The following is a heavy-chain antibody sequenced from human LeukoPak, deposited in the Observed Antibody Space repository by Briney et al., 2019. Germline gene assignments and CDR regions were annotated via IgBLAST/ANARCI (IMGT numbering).Heavy chain of an antibody. J-gene: IGHJ3*02. D-gene: IGHD3-22*01. CDR1: GYSISSGYY. V-gene: IGHV4-38-2*02. CDR3: ARVDYYDSGGYEGDAFDI. Sequence: SETLSLACTVSGYSISSGYYWGWIRQPPGKGLEWIGSIYHSGSTYYNPSLKSRVTISVDTSKNQFSLKLSSVTAADTAVYYCARVDYYDSGGYEGDAFDIWGQGTMVTVSS. CDR2: IYHSGST.